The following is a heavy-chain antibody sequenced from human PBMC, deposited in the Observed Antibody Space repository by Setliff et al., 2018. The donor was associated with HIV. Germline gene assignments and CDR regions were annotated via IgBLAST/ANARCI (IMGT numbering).Heavy chain of an antibody. Sequence: ASVKVSCKASGDTFSNSAIYWVRQAPGQGLEWMGWISAYNGDTKYSQTFQGRVTMTTDTSTATAFMELRSLRSDDTAVYYCARDPSNTSGWLPYYDYWGQGTLVTVSS. CDR1: GDTFSNSA. CDR3: ARDPSNTSGWLPYYDY. J-gene: IGHJ4*02. V-gene: IGHV1-18*01. D-gene: IGHD6-19*01. CDR2: ISAYNGDT.